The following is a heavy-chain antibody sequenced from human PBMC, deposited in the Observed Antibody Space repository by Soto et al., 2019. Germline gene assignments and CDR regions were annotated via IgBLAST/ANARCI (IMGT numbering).Heavy chain of an antibody. CDR2: IYYSGST. Sequence: PSETLSLTCAVSGYSISLGYYWGWIRQPPGKGLEWIGSIYYSGSTYYNPSLKSRVTISVDTSKNQFSLKLTSVTAADTAVHFCARGDPGTPSGGTYYYGFDVWGQGTTVTVSS. D-gene: IGHD1-1*01. CDR3: ARGDPGTPSGGTYYYGFDV. V-gene: IGHV4-38-2*01. J-gene: IGHJ6*02. CDR1: GYSISLGYY.